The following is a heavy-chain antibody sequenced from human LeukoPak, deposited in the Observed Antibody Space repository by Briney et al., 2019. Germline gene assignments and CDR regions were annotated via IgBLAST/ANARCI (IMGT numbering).Heavy chain of an antibody. Sequence: GGSLRLSCEASGFTFSGNWMSWVSQAAGKGLEWVASINPHGSQKFYVDSVMGRFTISRDKTKGSLYLQMNSMGAEDTAMYYCANLLGTATTYDSWGQGTRVTVSS. CDR2: INPHGSQK. CDR3: ANLLGTATTYDS. V-gene: IGHV3-7*01. D-gene: IGHD5-24*01. J-gene: IGHJ4*02. CDR1: GFTFSGNW.